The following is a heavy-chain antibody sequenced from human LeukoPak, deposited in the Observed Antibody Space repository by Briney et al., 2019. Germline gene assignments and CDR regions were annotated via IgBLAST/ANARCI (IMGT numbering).Heavy chain of an antibody. Sequence: PSETLSLTCTVSGGSISTYYWTWIRQPAEKGLEWIGRVYTSGSTEYNSSLKSRVTMSIDTPKNQFSLKLSSVTAADTAVYYCARDRYYYDSSGYTNWFDPWGQGTLVTVSS. D-gene: IGHD3-22*01. CDR2: VYTSGST. V-gene: IGHV4-4*07. CDR3: ARDRYYYDSSGYTNWFDP. J-gene: IGHJ5*02. CDR1: GGSISTYY.